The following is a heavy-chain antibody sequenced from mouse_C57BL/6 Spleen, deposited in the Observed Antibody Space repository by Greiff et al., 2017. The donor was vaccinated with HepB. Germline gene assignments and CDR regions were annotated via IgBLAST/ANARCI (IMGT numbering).Heavy chain of an antibody. J-gene: IGHJ2*01. CDR2: IYPGSGNT. Sequence: VQLQQSGAELVRPGASVKLSCKASGYTFTDYYINWVKQRPGQGLEWIARIYPGSGNTYYNEKFKGKATLTAEKSSSTAYMQLSSLTSEDSAVYFCARSYDYLDYWGQGTTLTVSS. CDR3: ARSYDYLDY. D-gene: IGHD2-3*01. V-gene: IGHV1-76*01. CDR1: GYTFTDYY.